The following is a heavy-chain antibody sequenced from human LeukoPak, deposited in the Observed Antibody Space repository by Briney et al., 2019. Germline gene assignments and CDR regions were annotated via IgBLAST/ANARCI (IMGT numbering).Heavy chain of an antibody. Sequence: GESLTLSCTASGFTFGVYAVSWVRRAPGRGLEWVGLIRRRAFGETADYAASVKGRFTISRDDSKSIAYLQMNSLKTEDTAVYYCTREGAAAAYGMDVWGQGTTVTVSS. D-gene: IGHD6-13*01. CDR3: TREGAAAAYGMDV. CDR1: GFTFGVYA. J-gene: IGHJ6*02. V-gene: IGHV3-49*04. CDR2: IRRRAFGETA.